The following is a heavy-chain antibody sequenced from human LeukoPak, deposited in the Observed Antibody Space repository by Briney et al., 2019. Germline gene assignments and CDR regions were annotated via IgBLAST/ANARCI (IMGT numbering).Heavy chain of an antibody. Sequence: GGSLRLSCAASGFTFDDYAMHWVRQAPGKGLEWVSGISWNSGSIGYADSVKGRFTISRDNAKNSLYLQMNSLRAEDTALYYCAKGYSGALINNWFDPWGQGTLVTVSS. CDR2: ISWNSGSI. V-gene: IGHV3-9*01. J-gene: IGHJ5*02. CDR1: GFTFDDYA. D-gene: IGHD6-19*01. CDR3: AKGYSGALINNWFDP.